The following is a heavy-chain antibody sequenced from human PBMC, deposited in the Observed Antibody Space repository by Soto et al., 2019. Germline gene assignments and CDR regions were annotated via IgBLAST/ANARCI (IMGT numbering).Heavy chain of an antibody. V-gene: IGHV3-21*01. Sequence: GSLRLSCAASGFTFSSYSMNWVRQAPGKGLEWVSSISSSSSYIYYADSVKGRFTISRDNAKNSLYLQMNSLRAEDTAVYYCASDLSGGDEIAGYWGQGTLVTVSS. CDR3: ASDLSGGDEIAGY. CDR2: ISSSSSYI. D-gene: IGHD2-21*01. CDR1: GFTFSSYS. J-gene: IGHJ4*02.